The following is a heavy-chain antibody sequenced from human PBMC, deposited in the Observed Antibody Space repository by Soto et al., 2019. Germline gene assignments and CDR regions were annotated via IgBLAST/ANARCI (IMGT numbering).Heavy chain of an antibody. Sequence: GGSLRLSCAASGFTFSNAWMSWVRQAPGKGLEWVGRTKSKTDGGTRDYAAPVKGRFTMSRDDSKNMLYLQMSSLKTEDTAVYYCTTDDPINKNWGQGTLVTVSS. CDR1: GFTFSNAW. CDR3: TTDDPINKN. CDR2: TKSKTDGGTR. J-gene: IGHJ4*02. V-gene: IGHV3-15*01.